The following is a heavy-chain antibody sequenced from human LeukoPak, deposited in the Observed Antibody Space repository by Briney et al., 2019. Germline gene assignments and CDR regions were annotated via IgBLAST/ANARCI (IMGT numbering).Heavy chain of an antibody. CDR1: GFTFSSYA. J-gene: IGHJ4*02. CDR3: VKEQARRGYSGPLSGY. D-gene: IGHD5-12*01. Sequence: PGGSLRLSCSASGFTFSSYAMHWVRQAPGKGLEYVSAISSNGGSTYYADSVKGRFTISRDNSKNTLYLQMSSLRAEDTAVYYCVKEQARRGYSGPLSGYWGQGTLVTVSS. V-gene: IGHV3-64D*06. CDR2: ISSNGGST.